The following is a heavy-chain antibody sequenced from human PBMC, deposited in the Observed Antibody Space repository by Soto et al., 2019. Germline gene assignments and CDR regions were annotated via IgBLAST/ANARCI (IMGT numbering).Heavy chain of an antibody. V-gene: IGHV6-1*01. D-gene: IGHD6-19*01. Sequence: PSQTLSLTCAISGDSVSSNSAALNLIMQSPSRGLEWLGRTYYRSKWYNDYAVSVKSRITINPDTSKNQFSLQLNSVTPEDTAVYYCARAKAVAGYFDYWGQGTLVTVSS. CDR1: GDSVSSNSAA. J-gene: IGHJ4*02. CDR3: ARAKAVAGYFDY. CDR2: TYYRSKWYN.